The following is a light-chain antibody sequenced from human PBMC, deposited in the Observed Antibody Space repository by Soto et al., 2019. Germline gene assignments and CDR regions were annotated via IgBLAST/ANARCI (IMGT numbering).Light chain of an antibody. V-gene: IGLV2-14*01. CDR1: SSDIGGHNY. CDR3: SSYTSSTNYV. Sequence: QSVLTQPASVSGSPGQSITISCTGTSSDIGGHNYVSWYQQHPGKAPKLMIYEVSNRPSGVSNRFSGSKSGNTASLTISGLQAEDEADYYCSSYTSSTNYVFGTGTKVTVL. CDR2: EVS. J-gene: IGLJ1*01.